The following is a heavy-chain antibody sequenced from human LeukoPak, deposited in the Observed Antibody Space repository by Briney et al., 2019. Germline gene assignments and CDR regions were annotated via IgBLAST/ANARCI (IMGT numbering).Heavy chain of an antibody. Sequence: PRGSLRLSCAASGFTFSNYRMSWVRQAPGKGLEWVSNINQNGSEKKYVDSVKGRFTISRDNAKSSLFLQMNSLRAEDTALYYCARDQDAYSSGWYGVFDFWGQGSPVTVSS. D-gene: IGHD6-19*01. CDR2: INQNGSEK. V-gene: IGHV3-7*05. J-gene: IGHJ4*02. CDR1: GFTFSNYR. CDR3: ARDQDAYSSGWYGVFDF.